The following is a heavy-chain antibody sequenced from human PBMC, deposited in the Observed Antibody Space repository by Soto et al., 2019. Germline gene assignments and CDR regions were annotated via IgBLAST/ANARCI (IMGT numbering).Heavy chain of an antibody. J-gene: IGHJ3*02. CDR3: AKIPDYGGNSGDAFDI. V-gene: IGHV3-23*01. CDR2: ISGSGGST. CDR1: GFTFSSYA. D-gene: IGHD4-17*01. Sequence: EVQLLESGGGLVQPGGSLRLSCAASGFTFSSYAMSWVRQAPGKGLEWVSAISGSGGSTYYADSEKGRFTISRDNSKNTLYLQRNSLRAEDTAVYYCAKIPDYGGNSGDAFDIWGQGTMVTVSS.